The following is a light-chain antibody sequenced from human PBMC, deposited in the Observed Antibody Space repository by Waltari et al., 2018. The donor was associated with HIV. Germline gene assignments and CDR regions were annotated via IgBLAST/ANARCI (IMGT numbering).Light chain of an antibody. CDR3: QSYDSSNHAV. J-gene: IGLJ3*02. CDR2: GYN. Sequence: NFMLTQPHSVSESPGKTVTVSCTRSSGRIASNYVQWYQQRPGSAPTTVTYGYNQRPSGVPDRFSGSIDSSSNSASLTISGLKTEDEADYYCQSYDSSNHAVFGGGTKLTVL. V-gene: IGLV6-57*03. CDR1: SGRIASNY.